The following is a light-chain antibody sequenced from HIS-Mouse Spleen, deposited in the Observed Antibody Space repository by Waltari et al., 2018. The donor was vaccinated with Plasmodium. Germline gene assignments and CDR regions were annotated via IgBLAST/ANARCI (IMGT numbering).Light chain of an antibody. J-gene: IGKJ2*01. CDR3: QQYYSTPYT. V-gene: IGKV4-1*01. CDR2: CAS. Sequence: DIVMTQSPDSLAVSLGERATINCKSSQSVLYSSNNQNYLAWYQQKPGQPPKLLIYCASTRESRVPDRFSGSGSGTDFTLTISSLQAEDVAVYYCQQYYSTPYTFGQGTKLEIK. CDR1: QSVLYSSNNQNY.